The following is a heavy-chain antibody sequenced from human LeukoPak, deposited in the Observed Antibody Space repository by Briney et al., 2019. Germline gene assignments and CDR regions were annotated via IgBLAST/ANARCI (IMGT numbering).Heavy chain of an antibody. Sequence: GGSLRLSCAASGFAFSSYSMNRVCQAPGKGLEWVSSITSSSNYIYYADSVKGRFTISRDNAKNSLYLQMNSLRAEDTAVYYCARDASVKTTGDTLDIWGQGTMVTVSS. CDR2: ITSSSNYI. V-gene: IGHV3-21*01. CDR3: ARDASVKTTGDTLDI. J-gene: IGHJ3*02. CDR1: GFAFSSYS. D-gene: IGHD4-17*01.